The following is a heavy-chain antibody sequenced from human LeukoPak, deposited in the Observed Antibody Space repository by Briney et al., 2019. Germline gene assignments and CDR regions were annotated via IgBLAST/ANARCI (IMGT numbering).Heavy chain of an antibody. J-gene: IGHJ3*02. CDR2: ISKSGNST. Sequence: PGGSLRLSCAASGFSFSSYAMSWVRQAPGKGLEWVSAISKSGNSTFYADSVKGRFTISRDNSQNTLYVQMNSLRAEDTAVYYCAKDQGYNSAWYSRDGFDMWGQGTMVTVSS. D-gene: IGHD6-19*01. V-gene: IGHV3-23*01. CDR3: AKDQGYNSAWYSRDGFDM. CDR1: GFSFSSYA.